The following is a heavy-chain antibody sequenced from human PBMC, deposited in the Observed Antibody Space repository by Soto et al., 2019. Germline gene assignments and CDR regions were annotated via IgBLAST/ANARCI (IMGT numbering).Heavy chain of an antibody. CDR3: ARDYAATITVYYYYYMDV. D-gene: IGHD5-12*01. CDR2: IKQDGSEK. CDR1: GFTFSSYW. Sequence: PGGSLRLSCAASGFTFSSYWMSWVRQAPGKGLEWVANIKQDGSEKYYVDSVKGRFTISRDNAKNSLYLQMNSLRAEDTAVYYCARDYAATITVYYYYYMDVWGKGTTVTVSS. J-gene: IGHJ6*03. V-gene: IGHV3-7*01.